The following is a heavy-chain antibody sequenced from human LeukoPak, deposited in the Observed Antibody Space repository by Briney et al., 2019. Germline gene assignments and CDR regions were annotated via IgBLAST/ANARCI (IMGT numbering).Heavy chain of an antibody. Sequence: APVKVSCKASGYRFTGYYMHWVRQAPGQGLEWMAWINPNNGGTNYAQKFQGRVTLTRDTSISTAYMELSRLRSDDTAMFYCARAPALHDAFDIWGQGTMVTVSS. V-gene: IGHV1-2*02. J-gene: IGHJ3*02. CDR2: INPNNGGT. CDR1: GYRFTGYY. CDR3: ARAPALHDAFDI. D-gene: IGHD4-11*01.